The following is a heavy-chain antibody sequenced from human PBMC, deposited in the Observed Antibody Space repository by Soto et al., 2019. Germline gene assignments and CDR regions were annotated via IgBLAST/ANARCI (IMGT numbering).Heavy chain of an antibody. Sequence: SETLSLTCTVSGASVSSGSDHWTWFRQPPGEGLEYIGFVHHSGKTHYNPSLKSRVTIAVDTSKNQLSLNLVSVSVADTAVFYCARGVLPLYCSGGDCYPSYFDSWGQGTLVTVSS. V-gene: IGHV4-61*01. CDR3: ARGVLPLYCSGGDCYPSYFDS. CDR2: VHHSGKT. J-gene: IGHJ4*01. CDR1: GASVSSGSDH. D-gene: IGHD2-15*01.